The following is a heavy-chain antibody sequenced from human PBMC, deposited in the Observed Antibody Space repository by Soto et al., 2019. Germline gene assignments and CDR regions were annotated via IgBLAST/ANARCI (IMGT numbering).Heavy chain of an antibody. V-gene: IGHV3-23*01. Sequence: EVQLMESGGDLVQPGGSLRLSCAASGFIFGSYAMSWVRQAPGQGLDWVSAISGSGGTTYYAGSVQGRFTSSRDNSMNTLYLQMNPLGAEDTALYYCAMFLVGSGGSCGWPWYFENWGQGTLVPVSS. J-gene: IGHJ4*02. D-gene: IGHD6-25*01. CDR3: AMFLVGSGGSCGWPWYFEN. CDR1: GFIFGSYA. CDR2: ISGSGGTT.